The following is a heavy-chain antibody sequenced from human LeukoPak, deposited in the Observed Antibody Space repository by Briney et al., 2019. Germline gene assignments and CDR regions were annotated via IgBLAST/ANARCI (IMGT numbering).Heavy chain of an antibody. CDR2: ISESGSTT. CDR3: TTPRGPSYAMIYGVGLGY. CDR1: RFTFSDYA. D-gene: IGHD3-22*01. Sequence: PGGSLRLSCAASRFTFSDYAMAWVRQGPEKGLEWISSISESGSTTYYADSVKGRFTISRDDSKNTLYLQMNSLKTEDTAVYYCTTPRGPSYAMIYGVGLGYWGQGTLVTVSS. V-gene: IGHV3-23*01. J-gene: IGHJ4*02.